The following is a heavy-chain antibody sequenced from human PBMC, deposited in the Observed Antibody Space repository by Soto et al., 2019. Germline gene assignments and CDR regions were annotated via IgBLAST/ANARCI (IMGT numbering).Heavy chain of an antibody. Sequence: ASVKVSCKASGGTFSSYAISWVRQAPGQGLEWMGGIIPILGIANYAQKFQGRVTITADKSTSTAYMELSSLRSEDTAVYYCARDEGYCSSTSCFNYYCYGMDVWGQGTTVTVSS. D-gene: IGHD2-2*01. CDR3: ARDEGYCSSTSCFNYYCYGMDV. V-gene: IGHV1-69*10. CDR2: IIPILGIA. J-gene: IGHJ6*02. CDR1: GGTFSSYA.